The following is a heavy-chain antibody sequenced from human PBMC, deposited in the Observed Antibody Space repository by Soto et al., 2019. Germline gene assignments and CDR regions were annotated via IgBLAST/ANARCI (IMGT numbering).Heavy chain of an antibody. J-gene: IGHJ6*02. CDR1: GGTFSSYA. V-gene: IGHV1-69*13. Sequence: ASVKVSCKASGGTFSSYAISWVRQAPGQGLEWMGGIIPIFGTANYAQKFQGRVTITADESTSTAYMELSSLRSEDTAVYYCARDLQKVVTAIPNYYYGMDVWGQGTTVTVSS. CDR2: IIPIFGTA. D-gene: IGHD2-21*02. CDR3: ARDLQKVVTAIPNYYYGMDV.